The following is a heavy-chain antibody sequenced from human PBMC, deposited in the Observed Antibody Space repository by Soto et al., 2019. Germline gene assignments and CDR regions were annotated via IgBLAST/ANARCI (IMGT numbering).Heavy chain of an antibody. CDR2: IYWNDDK. V-gene: IGHV2-5*01. CDR1: EG. Sequence: EGVGWIRQPPGKALEWLARIYWNDDKRYSPSLKSRLTITKDTSKNQVVLTMTNMDPVDTATYYCAHRQSDILTGYYKRAFDYWGQGTLVTVSS. J-gene: IGHJ4*02. D-gene: IGHD3-9*01. CDR3: AHRQSDILTGYYKRAFDY.